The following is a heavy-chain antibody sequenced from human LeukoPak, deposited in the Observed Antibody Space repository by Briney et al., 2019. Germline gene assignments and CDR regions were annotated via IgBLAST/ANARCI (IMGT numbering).Heavy chain of an antibody. CDR3: ARATSTDGFDI. Sequence: ASVKVSCKASGYTFTTYYIHWVRQAPGQGLEWMAIINPSGGSPSYAQKFQGRVTLTRDTSTSTVYMELSSLRSEDTAVYYCARATSTDGFDIWGQGTMVTVSS. CDR1: GYTFTTYY. J-gene: IGHJ3*02. CDR2: INPSGGSP. V-gene: IGHV1-46*01.